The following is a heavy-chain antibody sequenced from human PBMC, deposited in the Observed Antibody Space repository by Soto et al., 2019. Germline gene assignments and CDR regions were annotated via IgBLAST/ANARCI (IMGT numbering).Heavy chain of an antibody. D-gene: IGHD5-12*01. CDR3: AIARVSDIVATIVAFDI. J-gene: IGHJ3*02. CDR2: IYYSGST. Sequence: SETLSLTCTVSGGSISSSSYYWGWIRQPPGKGLEWIGSIYYSGSTYYNPSLKSRVTISVDTSKNQFSLKLSSVTAADTAVYYCAIARVSDIVATIVAFDIWGQGTMVTVSS. V-gene: IGHV4-39*01. CDR1: GGSISSSSYY.